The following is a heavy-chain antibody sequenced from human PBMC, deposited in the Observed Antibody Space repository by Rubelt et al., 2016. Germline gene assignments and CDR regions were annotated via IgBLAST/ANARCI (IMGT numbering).Heavy chain of an antibody. J-gene: IGHJ4*02. V-gene: IGHV4-59*01. CDR3: GRANYFDD. CDR2: ISYRGST. Sequence: QVQLQESGPGLVKPSETLSLTCAVSGGSISTYYWRWIRQPPGKGLEWIGFISYRGSTNYNPLPTSRVTISGDTSRNRFSLKWTSVTAADTAVYYCGRANYFDDWGQGTLVTVSS. CDR1: GGSISTYY.